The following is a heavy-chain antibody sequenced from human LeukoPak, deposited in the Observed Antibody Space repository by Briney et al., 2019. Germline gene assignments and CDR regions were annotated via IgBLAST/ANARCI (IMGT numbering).Heavy chain of an antibody. D-gene: IGHD2-15*01. CDR2: ITGSGGEG. V-gene: IGHV3-23*01. CDR3: AKGLKGCSGSSCYYFFDF. J-gene: IGHJ4*02. CDR1: GFTFSNYA. Sequence: LPGGSLRLSCAASGFTFSNYAMNWVRQAPGKGLEWVSRITGSGGEGNYADSVKGRFTTSRDNSKNTLDLQMNSLRAEDTAVYYCAKGLKGCSGSSCYYFFDFWGQGALITVSS.